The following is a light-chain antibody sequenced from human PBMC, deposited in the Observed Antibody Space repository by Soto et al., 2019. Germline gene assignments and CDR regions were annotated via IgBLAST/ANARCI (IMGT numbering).Light chain of an antibody. Sequence: QSVLTHPPSLSGTPGQTVTISCFGSRSNIGSSIVHWYQQLPGAAPKHLIYMNNQRPSGIPDRCSGSKSGTSASLVISGLRSEDEADYYCVAWDDNLRARVFGGGTKLTVL. J-gene: IGLJ3*02. CDR3: VAWDDNLRARV. CDR2: MNN. V-gene: IGLV1-47*01. CDR1: RSNIGSSI.